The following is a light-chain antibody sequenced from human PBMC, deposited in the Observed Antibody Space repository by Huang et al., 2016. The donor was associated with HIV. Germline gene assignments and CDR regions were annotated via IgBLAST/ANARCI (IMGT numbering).Light chain of an antibody. Sequence: DIQMTQSPSTLSASVGDRVTITCRASQSFTTSVAWYQQKPGKAPKLLIYDVSSLESGVPSMFSGSGSGTEFTLTISSLQPDDFATYYCQQYDGYPWTFGQGTKVEIK. CDR1: QSFTTS. CDR3: QQYDGYPWT. V-gene: IGKV1-5*01. J-gene: IGKJ1*01. CDR2: DVS.